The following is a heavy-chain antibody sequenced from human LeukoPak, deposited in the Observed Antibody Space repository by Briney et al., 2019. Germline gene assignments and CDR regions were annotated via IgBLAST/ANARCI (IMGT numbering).Heavy chain of an antibody. D-gene: IGHD3-22*01. CDR1: GFTFSSYA. V-gene: IGHV3-23*01. J-gene: IGHJ4*02. Sequence: GGSLRLSCAASGFTFSSYAMTWVRQAPGKGLERVSAVTDSGDKVFYADSVKGRFTISRDNSKNSLYLQMNSLRDEDTAVYYCAMSGYYSPFDYWGQGTLVTVSS. CDR2: VTDSGDKV. CDR3: AMSGYYSPFDY.